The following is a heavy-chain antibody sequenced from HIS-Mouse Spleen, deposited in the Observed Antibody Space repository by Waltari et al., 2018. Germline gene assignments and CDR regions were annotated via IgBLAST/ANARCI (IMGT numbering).Heavy chain of an antibody. V-gene: IGHV4-39*07. Sequence: QPQLQESGPGLVKPSETLSLTCTVPGGSIRSRSYYWGWIRQPPGKGLEWIGSIYYSGSTYYNPSLKSRVTISVDTSKNQFSLKLSSVTAADTAVYYCAREIPYSSSWYDWYFDLWGRGTLVTVSS. J-gene: IGHJ2*01. CDR3: AREIPYSSSWYDWYFDL. D-gene: IGHD6-13*01. CDR2: IYYSGST. CDR1: GGSIRSRSYY.